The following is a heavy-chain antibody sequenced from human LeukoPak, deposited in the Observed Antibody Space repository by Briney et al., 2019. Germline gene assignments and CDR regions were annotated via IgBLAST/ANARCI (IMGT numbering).Heavy chain of an antibody. CDR1: GYTFTSHG. Sequence: GASVKVSCKASGYTFTSHGISWVRQAPGQGLEWMGWISAYKGNTNYAQKPQGRVTMTTDTSTSTAHMELRSLRSDDTAVYYCAREGTHCSSTSCHNWFDPWGQRTLVTVSS. CDR2: ISAYKGNT. V-gene: IGHV1-18*01. J-gene: IGHJ5*02. D-gene: IGHD2-2*01. CDR3: AREGTHCSSTSCHNWFDP.